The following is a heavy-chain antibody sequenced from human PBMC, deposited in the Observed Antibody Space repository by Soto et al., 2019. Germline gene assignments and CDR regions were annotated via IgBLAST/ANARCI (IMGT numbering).Heavy chain of an antibody. CDR3: ASRDPGTSVDY. J-gene: IGHJ4*02. CDR1: GGSFTSNNW. D-gene: IGHD1-7*01. V-gene: IGHV4-4*02. Sequence: SETLSLTCAVPGGSFTSNNWWTWVRQPPGQGLEWIGEIYRTGSTNYNPSLKSRVTISLGKSENQFSLKVTSLTAADTAVYYCASRDPGTSVDYWGQGTLVTVSS. CDR2: IYRTGST.